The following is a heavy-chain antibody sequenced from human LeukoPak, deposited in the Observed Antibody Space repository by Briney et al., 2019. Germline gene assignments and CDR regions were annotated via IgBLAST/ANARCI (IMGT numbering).Heavy chain of an antibody. CDR1: GFTFSSYA. J-gene: IGHJ3*02. D-gene: IGHD5-18*01. V-gene: IGHV3-23*01. Sequence: GGSLRLSCAASGFTFSSYAMGWVRQAPGKGLEWVPGLSGSGGSTSYADSVKGRFTISRDNSMNTLYLQMNSLRAEDTAVYYCAKAGGYSYAVDAFDIWGQGTMVTVSS. CDR3: AKAGGYSYAVDAFDI. CDR2: LSGSGGST.